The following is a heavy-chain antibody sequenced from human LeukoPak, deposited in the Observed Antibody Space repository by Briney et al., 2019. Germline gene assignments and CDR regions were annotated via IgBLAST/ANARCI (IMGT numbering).Heavy chain of an antibody. CDR2: MNPNSGNT. CDR3: ARAEWELRTDYYYYYYMDV. J-gene: IGHJ6*03. D-gene: IGHD1-26*01. Sequence: ASVKVSCKASGYTFTSYDINWVRQATGQGLEWMGWMNPNSGNTGYAQKFQGRVTMTRDTSISTAYMELSRLRSDDTAVYYCARAEWELRTDYYYYYYMDVWGKGTTVTVSS. V-gene: IGHV1-8*01. CDR1: GYTFTSYD.